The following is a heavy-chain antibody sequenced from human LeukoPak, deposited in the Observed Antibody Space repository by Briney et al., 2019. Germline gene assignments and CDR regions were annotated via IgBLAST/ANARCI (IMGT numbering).Heavy chain of an antibody. V-gene: IGHV3-7*04. D-gene: IGHD6-13*01. CDR2: INQDGSEI. CDR1: GFTCNSYC. Sequence: GNLTFYSAAYGFTCNSYCMSWVPQAQGKGLEWVANINQDGSEIYYVDSVKGRFTISRDNTKSSLYLQMNSLRAEDTAIYYCARGKLGQAYWGQGTLVTVSS. J-gene: IGHJ4*02. CDR3: ARGKLGQAY.